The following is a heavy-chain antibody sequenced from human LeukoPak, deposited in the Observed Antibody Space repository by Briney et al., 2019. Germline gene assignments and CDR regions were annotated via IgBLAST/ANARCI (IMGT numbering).Heavy chain of an antibody. Sequence: GSSVKVSCKASGGTFSSYAISWVRQAPGQGLEWMGGIIPIFGTANYAQKFQGRVTITADESTSTAYMELSSLRSEDTAVYYCARAQESLLWFGELSPLFYFDYWGQGTLVTVSS. D-gene: IGHD3-10*01. CDR1: GGTFSSYA. J-gene: IGHJ4*02. CDR3: ARAQESLLWFGELSPLFYFDY. V-gene: IGHV1-69*01. CDR2: IIPIFGTA.